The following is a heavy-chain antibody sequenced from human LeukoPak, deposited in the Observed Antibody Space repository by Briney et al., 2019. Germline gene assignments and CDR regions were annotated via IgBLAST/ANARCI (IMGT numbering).Heavy chain of an antibody. CDR1: SGSISSYY. V-gene: IGHV4-59*01. CDR2: IYYSGST. CDR3: AREGGTSWTLNAFDI. D-gene: IGHD2-2*01. J-gene: IGHJ3*02. Sequence: SETLSLTCTVSSGSISSYYWSWIRQPPGKGLEWIGYIYYSGSTNYNPSLKSRVTISVDTSKNQFSLKLSSVTAADTAVYYCAREGGTSWTLNAFDIWGQGTMVTVSS.